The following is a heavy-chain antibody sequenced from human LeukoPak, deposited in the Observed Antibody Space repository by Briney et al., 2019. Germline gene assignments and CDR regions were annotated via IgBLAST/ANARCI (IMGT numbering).Heavy chain of an antibody. J-gene: IGHJ5*02. CDR3: ARVDYPVKQALDP. CDR2: INPNSGGT. D-gene: IGHD3/OR15-3a*01. V-gene: IGHV1-2*02. CDR1: GYTFTGYY. Sequence: GASVKVSCKASGYTFTGYYMHWVRQAPGQGLEWMGWINPNSGGTNYAQKFQGRVTMTRDTSISTAYMELSRLRSDDTAVYYCARVDYPVKQALDPWGQGTLVTVSS.